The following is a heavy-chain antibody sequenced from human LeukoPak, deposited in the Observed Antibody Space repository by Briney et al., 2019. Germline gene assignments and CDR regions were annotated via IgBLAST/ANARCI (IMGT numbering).Heavy chain of an antibody. CDR2: ISYDGSNK. CDR1: GGTISDYG. J-gene: IGHJ6*02. CDR3: ARAYLDIAVPALYGMDV. Sequence: GGSLRLSCAASGGTISDYGMRWVRQAPGKGLEWVAVISYDGSNKYYADSVKGRFTISRDNAKNSLYLQMNSLRAEYTAVYYCARAYLDIAVPALYGMDVWGQGTTVTVSS. V-gene: IGHV3-30*03. D-gene: IGHD2-2*01.